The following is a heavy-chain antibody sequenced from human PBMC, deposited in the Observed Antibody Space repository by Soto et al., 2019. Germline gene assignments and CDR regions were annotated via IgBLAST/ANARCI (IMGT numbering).Heavy chain of an antibody. CDR1: GNSFTSYW. Sequence: GESLKISCKGSGNSFTSYWIGWVRQMPGKGLEWMGIIYPGDYETRYSPSFEGQIFVSVDKSITTAYLQWSSLKASDTAMYFCARHHRNDPGPFDIWGQGTMVTVSS. V-gene: IGHV5-51*01. J-gene: IGHJ3*02. D-gene: IGHD1-1*01. CDR2: IYPGDYET. CDR3: ARHHRNDPGPFDI.